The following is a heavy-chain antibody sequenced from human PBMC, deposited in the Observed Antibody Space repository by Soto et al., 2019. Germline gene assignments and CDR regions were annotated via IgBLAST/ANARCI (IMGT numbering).Heavy chain of an antibody. Sequence: QVQLQESGPGLVKPSETLSLTCTVSGGSISSYYWSWIRQPPGKGLEWIGYVYYSGSTNYTPSLKSRVTISVDTSKNQFSLKLSSVTAADTAVYYCARRYAGNFDYWGQGTLVTVSS. V-gene: IGHV4-59*01. CDR2: VYYSGST. CDR3: ARRYAGNFDY. D-gene: IGHD2-8*01. CDR1: GGSISSYY. J-gene: IGHJ4*02.